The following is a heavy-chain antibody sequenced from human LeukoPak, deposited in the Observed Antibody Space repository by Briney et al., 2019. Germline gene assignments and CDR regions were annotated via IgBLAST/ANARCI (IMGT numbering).Heavy chain of an antibody. D-gene: IGHD3-22*01. CDR3: ARRSSGYYRASDY. J-gene: IGHJ4*02. CDR1: GFTFRNYW. CDR2: IKGDGSDK. Sequence: PGGSLRLSCAASGFTFRNYWMTWVRQAPGKGLEWVANIKGDGSDKYYVGSVKGRFTISRDNAKSSLYLQMNGLRAEDTAVYYCARRSSGYYRASDYWGQGTLVTVSS. V-gene: IGHV3-7*01.